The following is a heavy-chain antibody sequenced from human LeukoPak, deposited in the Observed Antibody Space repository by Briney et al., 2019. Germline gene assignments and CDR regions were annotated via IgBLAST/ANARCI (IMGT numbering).Heavy chain of an antibody. V-gene: IGHV1-3*01. CDR2: INAGNGNT. J-gene: IGHJ4*02. D-gene: IGHD5-12*01. CDR3: LLNSGYEPPHFFDY. Sequence: INAGNGNTKYSQKFQGRVTITRDTSASTAYMELSSLRSEDTAVYYCLLNSGYEPPHFFDYWGQGTLVTVSS.